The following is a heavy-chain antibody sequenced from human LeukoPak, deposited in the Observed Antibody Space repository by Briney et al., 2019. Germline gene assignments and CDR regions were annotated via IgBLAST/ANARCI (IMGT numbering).Heavy chain of an antibody. J-gene: IGHJ6*03. V-gene: IGHV3-21*01. CDR1: GFTFSTYT. CDR2: ISCSRSYI. Sequence: GGSLRLSCASSGFTFSTYTMNGVRQAPGKGLEWVSFISCSRSYIYYADSVKGRITVSRDNAKHSLYLQMNSLRAEDTAVYYCERGVMVSYYMDVWGKGTPVTVSS. D-gene: IGHD2-8*01. CDR3: ERGVMVSYYMDV.